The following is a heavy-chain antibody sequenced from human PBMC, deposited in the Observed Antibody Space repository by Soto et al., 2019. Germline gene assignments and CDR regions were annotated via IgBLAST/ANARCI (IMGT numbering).Heavy chain of an antibody. CDR1: GGSLSSSSW. V-gene: IGHV4-4*02. CDR2: IFYSGST. D-gene: IGHD4-17*01. J-gene: IGHJ4*02. CDR3: VHHGGVPYYREL. Sequence: QVQLQESGPGLVNPSGTLSLTCAVSGGSLSSSSWWSWVRQPPRKTLEWLGEIFYSGSTKYNPSLNSRVTISADPSKNDCSLRLSSVTAADTAVYYSVHHGGVPYYRELWGQGMLVTVSS.